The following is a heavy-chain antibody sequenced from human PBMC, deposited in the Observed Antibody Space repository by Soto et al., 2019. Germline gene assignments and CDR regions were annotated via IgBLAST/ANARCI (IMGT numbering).Heavy chain of an antibody. CDR3: AHMPNYDFWSGYSPYYFDY. CDR2: IKQDGSEK. J-gene: IGHJ4*02. CDR1: GFIFSSYW. D-gene: IGHD3-3*01. V-gene: IGHV3-7*03. Sequence: AGGSLRLSCAASGFIFSSYWMSWVRQAPGKGLEWVANIKQDGSEKYYVDSVKGRFTISRDNAKNSLYLQMNSLRAEDTAVYHCAHMPNYDFWSGYSPYYFDYWGQGTLVTVSS.